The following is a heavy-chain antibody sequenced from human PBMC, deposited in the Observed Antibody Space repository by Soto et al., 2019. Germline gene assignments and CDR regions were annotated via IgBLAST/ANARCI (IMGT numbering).Heavy chain of an antibody. CDR2: IYYSGST. D-gene: IGHD2-21*02. CDR1: GDSISSRSYY. Sequence: SETLSLTCTVTGDSISSRSYYWGWIRQPPGKGLEWIGSIYYSGSTYNNPSLRSRVSMSIDTSKDQFSLKLKSVTAADTALYFCARQRTSVVTKAYFDVWGPGSLVTVSS. V-gene: IGHV4-39*01. CDR3: ARQRTSVVTKAYFDV. J-gene: IGHJ4*02.